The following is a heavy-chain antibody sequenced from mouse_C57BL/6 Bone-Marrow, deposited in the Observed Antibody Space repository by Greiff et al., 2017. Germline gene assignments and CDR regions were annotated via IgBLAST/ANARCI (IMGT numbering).Heavy chain of an antibody. CDR3: ARDLYGYEVYAMDY. V-gene: IGHV5-16*01. CDR2: INYDGSST. CDR1: GFTFSDYY. Sequence: EVMLVESEGGLVQPGSSMKLSCTASGFTFSDYYMAWVRQVPEKGLEWVANINYDGSSTYYLDSLKSRFIISRDNAKNILYLQMSSLKSEDTATYYCARDLYGYEVYAMDYWGQGTSVTVSS. D-gene: IGHD2-2*01. J-gene: IGHJ4*01.